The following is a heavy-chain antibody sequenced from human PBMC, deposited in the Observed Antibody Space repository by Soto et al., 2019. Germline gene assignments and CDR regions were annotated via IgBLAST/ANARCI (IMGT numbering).Heavy chain of an antibody. V-gene: IGHV4-59*01. Sequence: SETLSLTCTVSGGSISNYYWSWIRQPPGKGLEWIGYIYYGGSINYNPSLKSRVTISVDTSKNQFSLNLSSVTAADTAVYYCARARRNSFYYYGLDVWGQGTTITVSS. CDR1: GGSISNYY. J-gene: IGHJ6*02. D-gene: IGHD5-18*01. CDR2: IYYGGSI. CDR3: ARARRNSFYYYGLDV.